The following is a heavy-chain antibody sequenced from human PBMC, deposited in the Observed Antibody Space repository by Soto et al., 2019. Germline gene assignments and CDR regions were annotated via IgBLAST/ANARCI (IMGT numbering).Heavy chain of an antibody. D-gene: IGHD6-19*01. V-gene: IGHV1-3*05. Sequence: QVQLVQSGAEEKKPGASVKVSCKASGYTFTSYAMHWARQAPGQRLEWMGWINAGNGNTKYSQKFQGRVTITRDTSASTAYMELSSLRSEDTAVYYCARAVSSGWYGNFDYWGQGTLVTVSS. CDR2: INAGNGNT. J-gene: IGHJ4*02. CDR1: GYTFTSYA. CDR3: ARAVSSGWYGNFDY.